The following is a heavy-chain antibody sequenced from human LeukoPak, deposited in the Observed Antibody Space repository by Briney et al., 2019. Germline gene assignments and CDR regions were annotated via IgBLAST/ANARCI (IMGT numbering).Heavy chain of an antibody. J-gene: IGHJ6*02. CDR2: IYYSGST. Sequence: SQTLSLTCTVSGGSVSSGSYYWSWIRQPPGKGLEWIGYIYYSGSTNYNPSLKSRVTISVDTSKNQFSLKLSSVTAADTAVYYCARDRVPAADYYYGMDVWGQGTTVTVSS. D-gene: IGHD2-2*01. V-gene: IGHV4-61*01. CDR1: GGSVSSGSYY. CDR3: ARDRVPAADYYYGMDV.